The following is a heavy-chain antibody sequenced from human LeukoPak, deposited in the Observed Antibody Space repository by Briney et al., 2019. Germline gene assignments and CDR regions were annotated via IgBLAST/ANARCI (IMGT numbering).Heavy chain of an antibody. D-gene: IGHD3-3*01. Sequence: GXSLRLSCAASGFTFNNYAMNWVRQAPGKGLEWVSSINPSGYNTYYTDSVKGRFTISRDNSKNTLYLKMNSLRADDTALYFCAKCARTPEGGSGWCNWFDTWGQGTLVTVSS. CDR1: GFTFNNYA. V-gene: IGHV3-23*01. CDR3: AKCARTPEGGSGWCNWFDT. CDR2: INPSGYNT. J-gene: IGHJ5*02.